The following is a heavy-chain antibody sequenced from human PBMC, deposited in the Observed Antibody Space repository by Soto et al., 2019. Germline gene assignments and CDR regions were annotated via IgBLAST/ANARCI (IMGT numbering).Heavy chain of an antibody. CDR1: GFTFSSYG. V-gene: IGHV3-30*18. J-gene: IGHJ5*02. Sequence: QVQLVESGGGVVQPGRSLRLSCAASGFTFSSYGMHWVRQAPGKGLEWVAVISYDGSNKYYADSVKGRFTISRDNSKNTLYLQMNRLRAEDTAVYYCAKDADYDSSGYYHWGQGTLVTVSS. CDR3: AKDADYDSSGYYH. D-gene: IGHD3-22*01. CDR2: ISYDGSNK.